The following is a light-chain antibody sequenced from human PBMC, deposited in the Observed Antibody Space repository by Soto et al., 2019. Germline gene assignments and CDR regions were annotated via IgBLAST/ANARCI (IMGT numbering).Light chain of an antibody. CDR1: NIGSKS. V-gene: IGLV3-21*02. CDR3: SSYAGSNNLV. J-gene: IGLJ3*02. CDR2: DDS. Sequence: SYELTQPPSVSVAPGQTARITCGGNNIGSKSVHWYQQKPGQAPVLVVYDDSDRPSGIPERFSGSNSGNTASLTVSGLQAEDEADYYCSSYAGSNNLVFGGGTQLTVL.